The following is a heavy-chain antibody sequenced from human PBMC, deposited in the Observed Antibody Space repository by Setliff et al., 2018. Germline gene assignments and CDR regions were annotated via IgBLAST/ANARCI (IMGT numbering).Heavy chain of an antibody. V-gene: IGHV4-34*01. D-gene: IGHD3-10*01. CDR1: GGSFNVYF. Sequence: PSETLSLTCAVYGGSFNVYFWSWIRQPPGKGLEWIGEISHSGSTNYNPSLKSRVTMSVDKSKNQFSLKLKSVTAADTAVYYCARQSGSGSSPYFDFWGQGTLVTV. J-gene: IGHJ4*02. CDR2: ISHSGST. CDR3: ARQSGSGSSPYFDF.